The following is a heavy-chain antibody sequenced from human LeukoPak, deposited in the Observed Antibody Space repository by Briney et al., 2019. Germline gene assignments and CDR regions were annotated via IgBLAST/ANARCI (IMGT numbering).Heavy chain of an antibody. CDR3: ARQQGLQNLNFDY. J-gene: IGHJ4*02. V-gene: IGHV1-69*05. D-gene: IGHD4-11*01. CDR2: IIPIFGTA. CDR1: GGTFSSYA. Sequence: SVKVSCKASGGTFSSYAISWVRQAPGQGLEWMGGIIPIFGTANYAQKFQGRVTITTDESTSTAYMELSSLRSEDTAVYYCARQQGLQNLNFDYWGQGALVTVSS.